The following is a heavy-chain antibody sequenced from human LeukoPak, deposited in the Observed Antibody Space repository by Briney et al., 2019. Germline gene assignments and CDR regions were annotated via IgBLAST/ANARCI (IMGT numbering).Heavy chain of an antibody. V-gene: IGHV4-59*01. J-gene: IGHJ4*02. D-gene: IGHD5-18*01. CDR1: GGSISSYY. Sequence: SSETLSLTCTVSGGSISSYYWSWIRQPPGKGLEWIGYIYYSGSANYNPSLKSRVTISVDTSKNQFSLKLSSVTAADTAVYYCASSGYRRRSFDYWGQGTLVTVSS. CDR3: ASSGYRRRSFDY. CDR2: IYYSGSA.